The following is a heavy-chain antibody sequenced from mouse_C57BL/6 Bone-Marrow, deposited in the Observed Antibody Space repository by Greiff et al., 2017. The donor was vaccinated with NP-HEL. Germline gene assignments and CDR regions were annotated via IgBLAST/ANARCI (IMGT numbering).Heavy chain of an antibody. CDR1: GYTFTGYW. J-gene: IGHJ4*01. D-gene: IGHD2-5*01. CDR3: ARSPYSNYEDYYAMDY. Sequence: QVQLKESGAELMKPGASVKLSCKATGYTFTGYWIEWVKQRPGHGLEWIGEILPGSGSTNYNEKFKGKATFTADTSSNTAYMQLSSLTTEDSAIYYCARSPYSNYEDYYAMDYWGQGTSVTVSS. V-gene: IGHV1-9*01. CDR2: ILPGSGST.